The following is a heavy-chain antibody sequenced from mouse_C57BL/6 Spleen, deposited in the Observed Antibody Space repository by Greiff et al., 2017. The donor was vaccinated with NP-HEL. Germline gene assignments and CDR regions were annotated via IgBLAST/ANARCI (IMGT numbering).Heavy chain of an antibody. CDR1: GYTFTDYY. V-gene: IGHV1-26*01. J-gene: IGHJ3*01. D-gene: IGHD2-4*01. CDR3: ARWGDDYDGFAY. CDR2: INPNNGGT. Sequence: VQLQQSGPELVKPGASVKISCKASGYTFTDYYMNWVKQSHGKSLEWIGDINPNNGGTSYNQKFKGKATLTVDKSSSTAYMELRSLTSEDSAVYYCARWGDDYDGFAYWGQGTLVTVSA.